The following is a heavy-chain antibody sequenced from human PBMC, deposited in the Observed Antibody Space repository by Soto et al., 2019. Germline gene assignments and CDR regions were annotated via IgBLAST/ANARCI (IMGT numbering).Heavy chain of an antibody. Sequence: QVQLQQWGAGLLKPSETLSLTCAVYGGSFSGYYWSWIRQPPGKGLEWIGEINHSGTTNYNPSLKSRVTISVDTSQHQFSLKLSSVTAADTAVYYCARGFLVVPAAIGYYYYYGMDVWGQGTTVTVSS. D-gene: IGHD2-2*02. V-gene: IGHV4-34*01. CDR3: ARGFLVVPAAIGYYYYYGMDV. CDR1: GGSFSGYY. CDR2: INHSGTT. J-gene: IGHJ6*02.